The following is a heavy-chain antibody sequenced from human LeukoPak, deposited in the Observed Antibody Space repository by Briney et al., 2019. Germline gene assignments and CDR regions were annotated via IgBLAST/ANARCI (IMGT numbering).Heavy chain of an antibody. V-gene: IGHV3-21*01. Sequence: GGSLRLSCAASGFTFSSYSMNWVRQAPGKGLEWVSSISSSSSYIYYADSVKGRFTISRDNAKNSLYLQMNSLRAEDTAVYYCARATVTTGGFDYWGQGTLVTVSS. CDR2: ISSSSSYI. D-gene: IGHD4-17*01. CDR1: GFTFSSYS. CDR3: ARATVTTGGFDY. J-gene: IGHJ4*02.